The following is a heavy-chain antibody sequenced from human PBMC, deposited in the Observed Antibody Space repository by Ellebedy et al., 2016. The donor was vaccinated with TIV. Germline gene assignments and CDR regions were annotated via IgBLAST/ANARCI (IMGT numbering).Heavy chain of an antibody. D-gene: IGHD3-9*01. CDR1: GYTFTTYA. Sequence: AASVKVSCKASGYTFTTYAIHWVRQAPGQRPEWMGWINAGIGNTKYSEEFQGRVTITTDTSASTAYMELSSLRSEDTAVYYCARRFDIVTGSYPRGYYGLDIWGQGTTVTVSS. CDR2: INAGIGNT. CDR3: ARRFDIVTGSYPRGYYGLDI. V-gene: IGHV1-3*01. J-gene: IGHJ6*02.